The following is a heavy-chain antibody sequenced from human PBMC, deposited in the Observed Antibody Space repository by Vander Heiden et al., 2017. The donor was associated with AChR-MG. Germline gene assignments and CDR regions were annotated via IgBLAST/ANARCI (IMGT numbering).Heavy chain of an antibody. D-gene: IGHD3-22*01. V-gene: IGHV4-34*01. J-gene: IGHJ4*02. CDR1: GGSFSGYY. CDR2: INHSGST. Sequence: QVQLQQLGAGLLQPSAPQSLTCAVHGGSFSGYYWSWIRQPPGKGLEWIGEINHSGSTNYNPSLKSRVTISVDTSKNQFSLKLSSVTAADTAVYYCARGVVMGDFDYWGQGTLVTVSS. CDR3: ARGVVMGDFDY.